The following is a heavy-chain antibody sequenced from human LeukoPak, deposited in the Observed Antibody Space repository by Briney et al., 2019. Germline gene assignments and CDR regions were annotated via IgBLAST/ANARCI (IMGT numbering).Heavy chain of an antibody. CDR3: ASSKGITMIVATYYYYMDV. CDR1: GGTFSSYA. Sequence: GSSVKVSCKASGGTFSSYATSWVRQAPGQGLEWMGGIIPIFGTANYAQKVQGRVTITTDESTSTAYMELSSLRSEDTAVYYCASSKGITMIVATYYYYMDVWGKGTTVTVSS. J-gene: IGHJ6*03. V-gene: IGHV1-69*05. CDR2: IIPIFGTA. D-gene: IGHD3-22*01.